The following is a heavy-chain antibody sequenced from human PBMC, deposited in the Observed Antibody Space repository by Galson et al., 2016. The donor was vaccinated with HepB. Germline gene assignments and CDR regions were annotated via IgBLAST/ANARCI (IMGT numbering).Heavy chain of an antibody. CDR1: GFPFSSYD. CDR3: ARGGLGYCTGGGCTPFDP. J-gene: IGHJ5*02. Sequence: SLRLSCAASGFPFSSYDMHWVRQSTGKGLEWVSGIGTAGDTFYAGSVNGRFTISRENAENSLYLQMNSLGVGDTAVYYCARGGLGYCTGGGCTPFDPWGQGTLVTVSS. CDR2: IGTAGDT. D-gene: IGHD2-8*02. V-gene: IGHV3-13*01.